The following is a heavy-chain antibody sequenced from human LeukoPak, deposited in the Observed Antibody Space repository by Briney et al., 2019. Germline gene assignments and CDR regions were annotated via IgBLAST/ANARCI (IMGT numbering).Heavy chain of an antibody. J-gene: IGHJ4*02. CDR3: ARGRRVDSGWYRFGLYY. CDR1: GGSISSYY. D-gene: IGHD6-19*01. CDR2: IYYSGST. V-gene: IGHV4-59*01. Sequence: PSETLSLTCTVSGGSISSYYWSWIRQPPGKGLEWIGYIYYSGSTNYNPSLKSRVTLSVDTSKNQFSLKLSSVTAADTAVYYCARGRRVDSGWYRFGLYYWGQGTLVTVSS.